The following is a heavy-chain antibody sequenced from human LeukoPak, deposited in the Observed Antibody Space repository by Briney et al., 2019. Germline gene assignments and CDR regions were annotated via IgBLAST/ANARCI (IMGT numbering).Heavy chain of an antibody. Sequence: QPGGSLRLSCAASGFTFSTYGMSWVRQAPGKGLEWVSAISGSGDRTFYADSVKGRFTISRDNSKNTLYLRMNSLRADDTALYYCAKDRVYLRESDYWGQGTLVTVSS. CDR3: AKDRVYLRESDY. CDR1: GFTFSTYG. CDR2: ISGSGDRT. D-gene: IGHD5/OR15-5a*01. J-gene: IGHJ4*02. V-gene: IGHV3-23*01.